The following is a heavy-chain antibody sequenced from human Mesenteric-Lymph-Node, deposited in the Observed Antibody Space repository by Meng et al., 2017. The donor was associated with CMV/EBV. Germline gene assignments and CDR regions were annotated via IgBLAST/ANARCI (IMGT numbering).Heavy chain of an antibody. D-gene: IGHD2-21*01. CDR2: ISGTGTTI. J-gene: IGHJ5*02. Sequence: GESLKISCAASGFTFSSYGMHWVRQAPGKGLEWISYISGTGTTISYADSVKGRFTISRDNADNSLYLQMNGLRAEDTAVYYCTRDAPNCFDPWGQGTLVTVSS. V-gene: IGHV3-48*04. CDR1: GFTFSSYG. CDR3: TRDAPNCFDP.